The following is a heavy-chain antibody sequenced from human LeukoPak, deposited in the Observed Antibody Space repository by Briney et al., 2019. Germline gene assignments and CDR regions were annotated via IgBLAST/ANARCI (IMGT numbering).Heavy chain of an antibody. CDR1: GGSFSGYY. J-gene: IGHJ6*02. CDR2: INHSGST. D-gene: IGHD2-2*02. Sequence: TSETLSLTCAVYGGSFSGYYWSWIRQPPGKGLEWIGEINHSGSTNYNPSLKSRVTISVDTSKNQFSMKLSSVTAADTAVYYCASLIEYCSSTSCYTSDYYYYGMDVWGQGTTVTVSS. CDR3: ASLIEYCSSTSCYTSDYYYYGMDV. V-gene: IGHV4-34*01.